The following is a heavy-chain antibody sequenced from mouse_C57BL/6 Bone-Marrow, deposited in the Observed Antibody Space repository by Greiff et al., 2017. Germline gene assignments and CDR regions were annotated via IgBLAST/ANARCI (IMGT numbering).Heavy chain of an antibody. CDR1: GYTFTSYW. V-gene: IGHV1-50*01. D-gene: IGHD3-2*02. CDR3: ARSVDSSGYYFDY. Sequence: VQLQQPGAELVKPGASVKLSCKASGYTFTSYWMQWVKQRPGQGLAWIGEIDPSDSYTNYNQKFKGKATLTVDTSSSTAYMQLSSLTSEDSAVYYCARSVDSSGYYFDYWGQGTTLTVSS. J-gene: IGHJ2*01. CDR2: IDPSDSYT.